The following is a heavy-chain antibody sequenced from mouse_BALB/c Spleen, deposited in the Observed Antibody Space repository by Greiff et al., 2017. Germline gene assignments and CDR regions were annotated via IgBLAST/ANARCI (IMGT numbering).Heavy chain of an antibody. V-gene: IGHV1-69*02. CDR1: GYTFTSYW. CDR3: TRGPTTAY. Sequence: VQLQQPGAELVRPGASVKLSCKASGYTFTSYWINWVKQRPGQGLEWIGNIYPSDSYTNYNQKFKDKATLTVDKSPSTAYMQLSSPTSEDSAVYYCTRGPTTAYWGQGTLVTVSA. CDR2: IYPSDSYT. J-gene: IGHJ3*01. D-gene: IGHD1-1*01.